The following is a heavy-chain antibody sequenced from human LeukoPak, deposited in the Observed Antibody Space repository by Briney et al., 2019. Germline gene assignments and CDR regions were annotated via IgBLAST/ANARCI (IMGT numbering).Heavy chain of an antibody. J-gene: IGHJ4*02. CDR2: IWYDGSNK. D-gene: IGHD1-26*01. CDR3: ARDDGGSGTSGTFDY. V-gene: IGHV3-33*01. CDR1: GFTFSSYG. Sequence: PGRSLRLSCAASGFTFSSYGMHWVRQAPDKGLEWVAVIWYDGSNKYYADSVKGRFTISRDNSKNTLYLQMNSLRAEDTAVYYCARDDGGSGTSGTFDYWGQGTLVTVSS.